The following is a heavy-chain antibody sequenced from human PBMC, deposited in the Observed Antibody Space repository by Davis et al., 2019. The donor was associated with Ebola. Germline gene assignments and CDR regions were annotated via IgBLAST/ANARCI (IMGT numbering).Heavy chain of an antibody. CDR3: ARRCTVAATYIPTYYDYYMDV. CDR1: GGSFSGYH. J-gene: IGHJ6*03. Sequence: SETLSLICAVYGGSFSGYHWNWIRQPPGKGLEWIGESSQSGSTDYNPSFNSRVTISVDTSKNQFSLKLTSVTAADTAVYYCARRCTVAATYIPTYYDYYMDVWGNGTTVTVSS. CDR2: SSQSGST. V-gene: IGHV4-34*01. D-gene: IGHD6-19*01.